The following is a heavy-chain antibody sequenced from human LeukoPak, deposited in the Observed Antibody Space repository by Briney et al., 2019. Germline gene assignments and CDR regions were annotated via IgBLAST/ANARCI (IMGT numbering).Heavy chain of an antibody. V-gene: IGHV3-48*01. CDR3: ARANPWAPRRHGSFDI. J-gene: IGHJ3*02. D-gene: IGHD3-10*01. CDR2: ISSSSSTI. Sequence: GGSLRLSCAASGFTFSSYSMNWVRQAPGKGLEWVSYISSSSSTIYYADSVKGRFTISRDNAKNSLYLQMNSLRAEDTAVYYCARANPWAPRRHGSFDIWGQGTMVTVSS. CDR1: GFTFSSYS.